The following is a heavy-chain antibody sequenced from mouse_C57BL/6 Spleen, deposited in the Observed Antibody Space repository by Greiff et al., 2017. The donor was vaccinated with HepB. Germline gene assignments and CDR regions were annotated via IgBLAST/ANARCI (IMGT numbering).Heavy chain of an antibody. J-gene: IGHJ3*01. V-gene: IGHV1-15*01. CDR3: TRWNWGGFAY. CDR2: IDPETGGT. D-gene: IGHD4-1*01. CDR1: GYTFTDYE. Sequence: VHLVESGAELVRPGASVTLSCKASGYTFTDYEMHWVKQTPVHGLEWIGAIDPETGGTAYNQKFKGKAILTADKSSSTAYMELRSLTSEDSAVYYCTRWNWGGFAYWGQGTLVTVSA.